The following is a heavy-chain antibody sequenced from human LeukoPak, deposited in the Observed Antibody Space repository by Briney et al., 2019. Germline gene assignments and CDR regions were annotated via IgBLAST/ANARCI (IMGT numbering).Heavy chain of an antibody. CDR3: ARRTFGGVIAY. CDR1: GGSMRSSRNY. V-gene: IGHV4-39*07. J-gene: IGHJ4*02. Sequence: SETLSLTCSVSGGSMRSSRNYWGWIRQPPGKGLEWIASIYHSGSTYHNPSLKSRVTLSVDTSKNQFSLRLSSVTAADTAVYYCARRTFGGVIAYWGQGTLVTVSS. D-gene: IGHD3-16*02. CDR2: IYHSGST.